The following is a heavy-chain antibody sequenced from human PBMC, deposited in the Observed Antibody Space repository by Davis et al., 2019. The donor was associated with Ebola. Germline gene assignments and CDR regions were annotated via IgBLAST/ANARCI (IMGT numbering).Heavy chain of an antibody. CDR2: INPNDGRT. CDR1: GYTFTNYY. Sequence: ASVKVSCKASGYTFTNYYMHWVRQAPGQGLEWMGMINPNDGRTIYAQKFQGRVTMTRNTSISTAYMELSSLRSEDTALYYCTTPGGQDSGYDVFDIWGQGTMVTVSS. J-gene: IGHJ3*02. CDR3: TTPGGQDSGYDVFDI. D-gene: IGHD5-12*01. V-gene: IGHV1-46*03.